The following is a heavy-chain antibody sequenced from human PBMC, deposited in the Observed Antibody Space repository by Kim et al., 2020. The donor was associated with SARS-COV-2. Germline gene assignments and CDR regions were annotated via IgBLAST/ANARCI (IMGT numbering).Heavy chain of an antibody. CDR2: IWYDGSNK. J-gene: IGHJ4*02. CDR1: GFTFSSYG. V-gene: IGHV3-33*01. CDR3: AREGIVVVVAGFDY. Sequence: GSLRLSCAASGFTFSSYGMHWVRQAPGKGLEWVAVIWYDGSNKYYADSVKGRFTISRDNSKNTLYLQMNSLRAEDTAVYYCAREGIVVVVAGFDYWGQG. D-gene: IGHD2-15*01.